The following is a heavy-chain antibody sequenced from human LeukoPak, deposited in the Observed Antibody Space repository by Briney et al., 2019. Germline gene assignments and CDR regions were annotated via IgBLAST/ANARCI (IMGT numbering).Heavy chain of an antibody. CDR2: IFPGDSDI. Sequence: GESLKISCEGSGYRFTNCWIGWVRQMPGKGLEWMGIIFPGDSDIRYSPSFQGQVTISADKSISTVYLQWSSLRASDTAMYYCARHKALPVTLGGDAFDIWGQGTMVIVSS. CDR3: ARHKALPVTLGGDAFDI. V-gene: IGHV5-51*01. D-gene: IGHD3-16*01. J-gene: IGHJ3*02. CDR1: GYRFTNCW.